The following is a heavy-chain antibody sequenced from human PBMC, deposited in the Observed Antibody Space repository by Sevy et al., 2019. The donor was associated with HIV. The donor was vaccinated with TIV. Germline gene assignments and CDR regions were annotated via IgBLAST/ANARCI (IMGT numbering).Heavy chain of an antibody. CDR2: IRYDGSNK. D-gene: IGHD1-26*01. Sequence: GGSLRLSCAASGFTFSSYGMHWVRQAPGKGLEWVAFIRYDGSNKYYADSVKGRFTISRDNSKNTLYLQMNSLRAEDTAVYYCAKDPGIVGAQGFDYWGQGTLVTVSS. V-gene: IGHV3-30*02. J-gene: IGHJ4*02. CDR3: AKDPGIVGAQGFDY. CDR1: GFTFSSYG.